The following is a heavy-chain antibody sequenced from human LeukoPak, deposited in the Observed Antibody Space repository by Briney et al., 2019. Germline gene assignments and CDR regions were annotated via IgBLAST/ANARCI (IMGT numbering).Heavy chain of an antibody. J-gene: IGHJ4*02. CDR3: ARGGAYYDSSPNRNFLPAKSYYYRGFGY. CDR1: GGSFSGYY. CDR2: INHSGST. V-gene: IGHV4-34*01. D-gene: IGHD3-22*01. Sequence: SETLSLTCAVYGGSFSGYYWSWIRQPPGKGLEWIGEINHSGSTNYNPSLKSRVTISVDTSKNQFSLKLSSVTAADTAVYYCARGGAYYDSSPNRNFLPAKSYYYRGFGYWGQGTLVTVSS.